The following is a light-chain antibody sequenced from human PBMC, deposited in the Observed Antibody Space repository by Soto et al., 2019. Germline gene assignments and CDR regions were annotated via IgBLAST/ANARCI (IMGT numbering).Light chain of an antibody. V-gene: IGKV3-20*01. CDR1: QSVSSSY. CDR3: QQYGSSPFT. CDR2: GAS. J-gene: IGKJ5*01. Sequence: EIVLTQSPGTLSLSPGERATLSWRASQSVSSSYLAWYQQKPGQAPRLLIYGASSRATGIPDRFSGSGSGTDFTLTISRLEPEDFAVYYCQQYGSSPFTFGQGTRLENK.